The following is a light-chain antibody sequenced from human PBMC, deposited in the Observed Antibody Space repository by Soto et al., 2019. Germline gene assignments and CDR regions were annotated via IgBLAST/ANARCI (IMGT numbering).Light chain of an antibody. J-gene: IGKJ2*01. CDR3: QQYGSSPYT. CDR1: QSVSSSY. V-gene: IGKV3-20*01. CDR2: GAS. Sequence: EIVLTRSPGTLSLSPGERATLSCRASQSVSSSYLAWYQQKPGQAPRLLFYGASSRATGIPDGFSGSGSGTEFTLTISKLEPVDFAVYYCQQYGSSPYTFGQGTKLEIK.